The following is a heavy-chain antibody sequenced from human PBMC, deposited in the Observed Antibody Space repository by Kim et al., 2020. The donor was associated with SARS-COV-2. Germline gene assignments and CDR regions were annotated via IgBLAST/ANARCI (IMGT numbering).Heavy chain of an antibody. D-gene: IGHD6-13*01. J-gene: IGHJ2*01. Sequence: SETLSLTCTVSDYSISSGYYWGWIRQPPGKGLEWIGSIYHSGSTYYSPSLKSRVTISVDTSKTQFSLKLTSVTAADTAVYYCAREPPETPLQLVLRYFDLWGRGTLVTVST. V-gene: IGHV4-38-2*02. CDR3: AREPPETPLQLVLRYFDL. CDR2: IYHSGST. CDR1: DYSISSGYY.